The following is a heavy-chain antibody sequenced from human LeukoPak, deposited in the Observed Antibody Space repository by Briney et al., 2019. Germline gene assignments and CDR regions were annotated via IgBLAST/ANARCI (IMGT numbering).Heavy chain of an antibody. J-gene: IGHJ6*02. Sequence: KPSETLSLTCTVSGGSISSYYWSWIRQPPGKGLEWIGYIYYSGSTNYNPSLKSRVTISVDTSKNQFSLKLSSVTAADTAVYYCARHGGGNSGYYYYYGIDVWGQGTTVTVSS. V-gene: IGHV4-59*08. CDR2: IYYSGST. CDR3: ARHGGGNSGYYYYYGIDV. D-gene: IGHD4-23*01. CDR1: GGSISSYY.